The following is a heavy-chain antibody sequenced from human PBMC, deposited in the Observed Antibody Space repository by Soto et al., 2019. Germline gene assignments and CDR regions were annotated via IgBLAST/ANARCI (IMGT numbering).Heavy chain of an antibody. V-gene: IGHV3-7*01. Sequence: GGSLRLSCAASGFTFSSYAMSWVRQAPGKGLEWVANIKQDGSDKYYLDSVKGRFTISRDNAKNSLYLHMDSLRAEDTAVYYCARVQGISSGYSNSYLYYSMDVWGEGTTVTVSS. CDR3: ARVQGISSGYSNSYLYYSMDV. D-gene: IGHD6-25*01. CDR2: IKQDGSDK. J-gene: IGHJ6*03. CDR1: GFTFSSYA.